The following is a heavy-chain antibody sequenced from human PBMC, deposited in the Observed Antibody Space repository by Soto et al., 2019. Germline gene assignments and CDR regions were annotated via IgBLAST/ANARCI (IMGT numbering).Heavy chain of an antibody. CDR1: GDSMNNGDYF. Sequence: SETLSLTCSVSGDSMNNGDYFWTWVRQTPGKGLQWIGYISYSGSTFYNPSLKTRLAMSVDTSKNQFSVRLRSVTAADTAVYYCARDRAHFYESSGRLDLWGQGMLVTVSS. V-gene: IGHV4-30-4*01. J-gene: IGHJ4*02. D-gene: IGHD3-22*01. CDR2: ISYSGST. CDR3: ARDRAHFYESSGRLDL.